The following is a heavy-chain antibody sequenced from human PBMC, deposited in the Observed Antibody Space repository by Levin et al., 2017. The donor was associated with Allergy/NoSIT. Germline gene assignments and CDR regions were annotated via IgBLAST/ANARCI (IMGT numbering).Heavy chain of an antibody. CDR1: GGSISSSSYY. V-gene: IGHV4-39*01. CDR3: ARRVPFGITFGAYYYYYMDV. J-gene: IGHJ6*03. CDR2: IYYSGST. D-gene: IGHD3-16*01. Sequence: SETLSLTCTVSGGSISSSSYYWGWIRQPPGKGLEWIGSIYYSGSTYYNPSLKSRVTISVDTSKNQFSLKLSSVTAADTAVYYCARRVPFGITFGAYYYYYMDVWGKGTTVTVSS.